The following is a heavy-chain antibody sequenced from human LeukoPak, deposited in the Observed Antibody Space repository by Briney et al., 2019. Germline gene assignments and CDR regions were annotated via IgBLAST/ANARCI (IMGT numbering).Heavy chain of an antibody. CDR1: GFTFSSYG. J-gene: IGHJ4*02. CDR2: IWYDGSNK. Sequence: GGSLRFSCAASGFTFSSYGMHWVRQAPGKGLEWVAVIWYDGSNKYYADSVKGRFTISRDNSKNTLYLQMNSLRAEDTAVYYCARASLAWYYFDYWGQGTLVTVSS. CDR3: ARASLAWYYFDY. D-gene: IGHD2-8*02. V-gene: IGHV3-33*01.